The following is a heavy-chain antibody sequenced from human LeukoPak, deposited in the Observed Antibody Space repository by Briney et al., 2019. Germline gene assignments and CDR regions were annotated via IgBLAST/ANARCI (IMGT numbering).Heavy chain of an antibody. CDR3: ARLYTVTTWVDV. CDR2: IYHSGST. J-gene: IGHJ6*04. V-gene: IGHV4-38-2*01. Sequence: SETLSLTCAVSGYSISSGYYWGWLRQPPGKGLEWIGSIYHSGSTYYNPSLKSRVTISVDTSKNQFSLKLSSVTAADTAVYYCARLYTVTTWVDVWGKGTTVTVSS. CDR1: GYSISSGYY. D-gene: IGHD4-17*01.